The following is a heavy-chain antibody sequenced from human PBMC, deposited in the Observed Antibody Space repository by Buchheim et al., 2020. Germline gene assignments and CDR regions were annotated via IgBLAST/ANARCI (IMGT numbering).Heavy chain of an antibody. CDR1: GFRFSDYW. D-gene: IGHD1-26*01. CDR2: INVDGSNI. CDR3: ARDRMGGWFDP. Sequence: EVQLLESGGGLVQPGGSLRLSCVASGFRFSDYWMNWVRQTPGKGLVWVSRINVDGSNIAYADSVKGRFTISRDNAKNTLYLQMNSLRAEDTAIYYCARDRMGGWFDPWGQGTL. V-gene: IGHV3-74*01. J-gene: IGHJ5*02.